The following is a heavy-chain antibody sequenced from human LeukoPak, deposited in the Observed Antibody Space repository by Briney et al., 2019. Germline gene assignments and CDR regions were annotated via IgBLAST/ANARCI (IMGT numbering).Heavy chain of an antibody. CDR2: TRYRSTWNT. Sequence: SQTLSLTCAICSDSVSSKSGSWSLMRQSPSRGLEYLGRTRYRSTWNTFYSLSVEGRITINADTSRNEVSLRLSSVTPEDTALYYCVRDFHWAFDYWAQGTLVTVSS. J-gene: IGHJ4*02. CDR1: SDSVSSKSGS. CDR3: VRDFHWAFDY. V-gene: IGHV6-1*01. D-gene: IGHD3-16*01.